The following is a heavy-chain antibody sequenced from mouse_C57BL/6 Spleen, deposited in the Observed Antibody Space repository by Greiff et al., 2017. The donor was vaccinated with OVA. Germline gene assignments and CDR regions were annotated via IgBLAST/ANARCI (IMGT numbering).Heavy chain of an antibody. CDR2: IHPNSGST. CDR1: GYTFTSYW. J-gene: IGHJ3*01. CDR3: ARSEDYGYDRGFSY. D-gene: IGHD2-2*01. V-gene: IGHV1-64*01. Sequence: VQLQQPGAELVKPGASVKLSCKASGYTFTSYWMHWVKQRPGQGLEWIGMIHPNSGSTNYNEKLKSKATLTVDKSSSTAYMQLSSLTSEDSAVYYCARSEDYGYDRGFSYWGQGTLVTVSA.